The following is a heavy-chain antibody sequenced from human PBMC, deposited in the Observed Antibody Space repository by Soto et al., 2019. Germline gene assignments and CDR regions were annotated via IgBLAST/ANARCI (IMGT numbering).Heavy chain of an antibody. V-gene: IGHV4-61*01. CDR1: GGSVSSGSYH. CDR2: IYYSGST. Sequence: PSETLSLTCSVSGGSVSSGSYHWSWIRQPPGKGLEWIGYIYYSGSTNYNPSLKSRVTISIDKSKNQFSVKLSSVTAADTALYHCARRTSSGYYAYWGPGALVTVSS. D-gene: IGHD3-22*01. J-gene: IGHJ4*02. CDR3: ARRTSSGYYAY.